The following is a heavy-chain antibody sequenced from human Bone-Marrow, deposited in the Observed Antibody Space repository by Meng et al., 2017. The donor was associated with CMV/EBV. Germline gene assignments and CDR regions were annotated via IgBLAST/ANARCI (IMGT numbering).Heavy chain of an antibody. CDR2: IRYDGSNK. CDR1: GFNFRSYG. J-gene: IGHJ4*02. Sequence: GESLKISCPASGFNFRSYGMHWVRQAPGKGLEWVAFIRYDGSNKYYADSVKGRFTISRDNSKNTLYLQMNSLRAEDTAVYYCAKEVQTIRITPQNNYFDYWAQGTLVTVSS. V-gene: IGHV3-30*02. D-gene: IGHD2-15*01. CDR3: AKEVQTIRITPQNNYFDY.